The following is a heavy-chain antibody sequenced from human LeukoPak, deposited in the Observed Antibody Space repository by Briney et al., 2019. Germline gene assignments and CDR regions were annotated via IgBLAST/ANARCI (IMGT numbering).Heavy chain of an antibody. CDR1: GYTFTSYA. CDR3: ARDLASSTSCWFDP. Sequence: GASVKVSCKASGYTFTSYAMNWVRQAPGQGLEWMGWINPNSGGTNYAQKFQGRVTMTRDTSISTAYMELSRLRSDDTAVYYCARDLASSTSCWFDPWGQGTLVTVSS. V-gene: IGHV1-2*02. CDR2: INPNSGGT. J-gene: IGHJ5*02. D-gene: IGHD2-2*01.